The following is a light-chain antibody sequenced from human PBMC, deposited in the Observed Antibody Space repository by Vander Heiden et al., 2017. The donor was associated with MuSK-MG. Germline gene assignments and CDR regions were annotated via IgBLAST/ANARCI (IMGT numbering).Light chain of an antibody. Sequence: EVVMTQSPLSLPFTLGQPASISCRSSQSLVYRDGNTYLYWCQQRPGQSQRRIIYKASNRDYGVPDRFSGSGSGTDFTLKISRVEAEDVGVYYCMQGKHCPSTFGQGTKVEIK. CDR3: MQGKHCPST. V-gene: IGKV2-30*01. CDR2: KAS. J-gene: IGKJ1*01. CDR1: QSLVYRDGNTY.